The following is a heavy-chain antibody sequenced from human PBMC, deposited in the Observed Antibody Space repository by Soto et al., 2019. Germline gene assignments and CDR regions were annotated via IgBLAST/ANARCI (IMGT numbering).Heavy chain of an antibody. CDR2: ISAYNGNT. J-gene: IGHJ6*02. V-gene: IGHV1-18*01. CDR1: GYTFTSYG. Sequence: ASVKVSCKASGYTFTSYGINWVRQAPGQGLEWMGWISAYNGNTNYAQKLQGRVTMTTDTSTSTAYMELRSLRSDDTAVYYCARDFHNLVVAASYYYYGMDVWGQGTTVTVSS. CDR3: ARDFHNLVVAASYYYYGMDV. D-gene: IGHD2-15*01.